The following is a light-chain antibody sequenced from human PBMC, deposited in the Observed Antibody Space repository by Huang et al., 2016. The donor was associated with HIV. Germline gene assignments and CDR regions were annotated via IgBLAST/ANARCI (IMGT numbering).Light chain of an antibody. J-gene: IGKJ1*01. V-gene: IGKV1-NL1*01. CDR2: ATS. Sequence: DIQMTQSPSSLSASVGDRVTITCRASQGIGNSVAWYQQKPEKAPRLLLYATSTLESGVPSRFGGSGSGTHYTLTINTLQPEDIASYYCQQYHSLPWTFGQGTKVEIK. CDR1: QGIGNS. CDR3: QQYHSLPWT.